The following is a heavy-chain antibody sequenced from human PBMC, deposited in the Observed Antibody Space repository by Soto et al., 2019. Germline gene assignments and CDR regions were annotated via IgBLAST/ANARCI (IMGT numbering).Heavy chain of an antibody. Sequence: GGSLRLSCAASGFIFNAYGLHWVRQAPGKGLEWVAVIWFDGSIEYYADSVKGRFTISRDMSENTVYPQMDSLRAEDTAVYFCATLSLWELLSAVLDYWGQGTLVTVS. J-gene: IGHJ4*02. CDR1: GFIFNAYG. CDR2: IWFDGSIE. V-gene: IGHV3-33*01. CDR3: ATLSLWELLSAVLDY. D-gene: IGHD1-26*01.